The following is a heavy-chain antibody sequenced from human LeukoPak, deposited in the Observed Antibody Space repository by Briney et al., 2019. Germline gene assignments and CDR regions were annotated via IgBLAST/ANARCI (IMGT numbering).Heavy chain of an antibody. Sequence: RGESLKISCKGSGYSFTSYWIGWVRQMPGKGLEWMGIIYPGDSDTRYSPSFQGQVTISADKSISTAYLQWSSLKASDTAMYYCARYYDYVWGSYRTYYFDYWGQGTLVTVSS. V-gene: IGHV5-51*01. CDR3: ARYYDYVWGSYRTYYFDY. J-gene: IGHJ4*02. CDR2: IYPGDSDT. CDR1: GYSFTSYW. D-gene: IGHD3-16*02.